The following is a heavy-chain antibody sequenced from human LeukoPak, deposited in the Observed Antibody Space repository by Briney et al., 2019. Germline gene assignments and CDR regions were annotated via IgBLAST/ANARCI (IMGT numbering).Heavy chain of an antibody. CDR3: ARDRGDGYNYSPFDY. CDR1: GGTFSSYT. Sequence: SVKVSCKAFGGTFSSYTISWVRQAPGQGLEWMGRIIPILGIANYAQKFQGRVTITADKSTSTAYMELSSLRSEDTAVYYCARDRGDGYNYSPFDYWGQGTLVTVSS. D-gene: IGHD5-24*01. J-gene: IGHJ4*02. V-gene: IGHV1-69*04. CDR2: IIPILGIA.